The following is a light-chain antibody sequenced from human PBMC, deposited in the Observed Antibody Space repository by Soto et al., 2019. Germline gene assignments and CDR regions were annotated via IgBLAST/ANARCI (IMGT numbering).Light chain of an antibody. CDR1: QSVSSTY. CDR2: GGS. Sequence: EIVLTQSPDTLSLSPGERATLSCRASQSVSSTYLAWYQQKPGQAPRLLIYGGSSRATGIPDRFSGTGSGTDFTLTISRLEPEDSAVYYCQQYGFPPWTFGQGTKVAIK. J-gene: IGKJ1*01. CDR3: QQYGFPPWT. V-gene: IGKV3-20*01.